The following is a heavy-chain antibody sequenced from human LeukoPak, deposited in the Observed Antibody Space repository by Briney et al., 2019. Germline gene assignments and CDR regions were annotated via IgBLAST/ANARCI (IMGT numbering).Heavy chain of an antibody. J-gene: IGHJ6*03. V-gene: IGHV4-61*01. CDR2: IYYSGST. CDR3: ARGYYDFWSGYYHYYYYYMDV. Sequence: SETLSLTCTVSGGSVSSVTYYWSWIRQPPGKGLEWFGYIYYSGSTNYNPSLKSRVTISVDTSKNQFSLKLSSVTAADTAVYYCARGYYDFWSGYYHYYYYYMDVWGKGTTVTVSS. CDR1: GGSVSSVTYY. D-gene: IGHD3-3*01.